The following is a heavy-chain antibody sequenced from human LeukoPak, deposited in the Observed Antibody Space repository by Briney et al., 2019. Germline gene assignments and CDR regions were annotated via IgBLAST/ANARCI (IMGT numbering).Heavy chain of an antibody. V-gene: IGHV1-69*13. CDR2: IIPIFGAT. Sequence: ASVKVSCKASGYSFTGYYIHWVRQAPGQGLEWMGGIIPIFGATNYAQKFQGRVTITADESTSTAYMELSSLRSEDTAVYYCARGPIAGDFGYFQHWGQGTLVTVSS. CDR1: GYSFTGYY. D-gene: IGHD2-21*02. J-gene: IGHJ1*01. CDR3: ARGPIAGDFGYFQH.